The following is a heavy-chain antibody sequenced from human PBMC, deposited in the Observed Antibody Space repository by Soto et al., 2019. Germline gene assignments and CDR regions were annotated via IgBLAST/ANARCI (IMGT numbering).Heavy chain of an antibody. CDR3: AREWTTTVKHNWFDP. J-gene: IGHJ5*02. D-gene: IGHD4-17*01. CDR1: GCTFSSFA. V-gene: IGHV1-69*01. CDR2: IIPIFGTA. Sequence: EVSFKASGCTFSSFAISWVRLAPGQGLEWMGGIIPIFGTANYAQKFQGRGTITADESTSTAYMELSSLRSEDTAVYYCAREWTTTVKHNWFDPWGQGSLVTVTS.